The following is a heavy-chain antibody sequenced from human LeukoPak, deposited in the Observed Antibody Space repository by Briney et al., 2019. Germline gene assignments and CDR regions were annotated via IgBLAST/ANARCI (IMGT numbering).Heavy chain of an antibody. CDR3: ARARSSSWHEVDYFDY. D-gene: IGHD6-13*01. J-gene: IGHJ4*02. CDR2: INTNTGNP. V-gene: IGHV7-4-1*02. Sequence: GASVKVSCKASGYTFTSYAMNWVRQAPGQGLEWMGWINTNTGNPTYAQGFTGRCVFSLGTSVSTAYLQISSLKAEDTAVYYCARARSSSWHEVDYFDYWGQGTLVTVSS. CDR1: GYTFTSYA.